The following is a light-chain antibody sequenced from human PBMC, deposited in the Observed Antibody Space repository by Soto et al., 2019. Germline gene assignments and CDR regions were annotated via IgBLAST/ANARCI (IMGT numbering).Light chain of an antibody. J-gene: IGKJ4*01. CDR2: AAS. CDR3: QKGSNIPLT. CDR1: QSISTL. V-gene: IGKV1-39*01. Sequence: DIPMTQSPSSLSASVGDSVTITCRASQSISTLLNWYQKKPGKAPNLLIYAASSLRSGVPSRFSGAGSGTEFSLTISVLQPEDVASYFCQKGSNIPLTFGGGTKVEIK.